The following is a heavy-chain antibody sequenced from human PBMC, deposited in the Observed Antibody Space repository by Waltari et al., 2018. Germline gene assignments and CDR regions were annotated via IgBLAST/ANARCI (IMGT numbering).Heavy chain of an antibody. CDR1: GFIFRDYY. CDR3: ARGRQQLIP. J-gene: IGHJ5*02. CDR2: ISSFATTV. Sequence: QKQLVESGGGLVKPGGSLTLSCAASGFIFRDYYMTWVRQAPGKGLGWIGSISSFATTVDYADSLKGRFTLSRDNANSSAYLEIVSLRPDDTAVYYCARGRQQLIPWGPGTLVTVSS. D-gene: IGHD6-13*01. V-gene: IGHV3-11*01.